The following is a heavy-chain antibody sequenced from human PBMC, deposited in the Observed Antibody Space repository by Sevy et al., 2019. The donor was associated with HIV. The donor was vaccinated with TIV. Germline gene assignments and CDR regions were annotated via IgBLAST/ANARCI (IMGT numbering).Heavy chain of an antibody. CDR3: AKDLVYCSGGSCSPYGAFDI. CDR1: GFTFSSYA. J-gene: IGHJ3*02. Sequence: GGSLRLSCAASGFTFSSYAMSWVRQAPGKGLEWVSGFSGSADNTYFSDSVKGRFTISRDNSKNTLYLQMNSLRAEDTAVYYCAKDLVYCSGGSCSPYGAFDIWGQGTMVTVSS. CDR2: FSGSADNT. V-gene: IGHV3-23*01. D-gene: IGHD2-15*01.